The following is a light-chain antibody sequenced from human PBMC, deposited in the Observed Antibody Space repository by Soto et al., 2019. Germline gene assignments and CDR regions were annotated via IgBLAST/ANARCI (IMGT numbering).Light chain of an antibody. V-gene: IGLV1-44*01. J-gene: IGLJ3*02. Sequence: QSVLTQPPSASGTPGQRVTISCSGSSSNIGSNTVNWYQQLPGTAPKLPIYSNNQRPSGVPDRFSGSKSGTSASLAISGLQSEDEADYYCAAWDDSLNGHWVFGGGTKLTVL. CDR3: AAWDDSLNGHWV. CDR1: SSNIGSNT. CDR2: SNN.